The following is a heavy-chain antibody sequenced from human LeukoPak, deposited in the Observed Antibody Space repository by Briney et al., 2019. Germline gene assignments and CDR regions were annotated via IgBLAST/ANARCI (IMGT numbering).Heavy chain of an antibody. CDR3: ARGIAARPLYFDY. Sequence: PGGSLRLSCAASGFTFSSYWMSWVHQAPGKGLEWVANIKQDGSEKYYVDTVKGRFTISRDNAKNSLYLQMNSLRAEDTAVYYCARGIAARPLYFDYWGQGTLVTVSS. V-gene: IGHV3-7*01. D-gene: IGHD6-6*01. J-gene: IGHJ4*02. CDR2: IKQDGSEK. CDR1: GFTFSSYW.